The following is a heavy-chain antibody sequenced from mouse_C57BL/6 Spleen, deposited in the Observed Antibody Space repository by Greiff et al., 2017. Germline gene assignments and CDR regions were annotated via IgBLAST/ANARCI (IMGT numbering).Heavy chain of an antibody. CDR3: TDSVYYFDY. CDR2: IDPEDGDT. V-gene: IGHV14-1*01. CDR1: GFNINDYY. Sequence: LVESGAELVRPGASVKLSCTASGFNINDYYMNWVKQRPEQGLEWIGRIDPEDGDTEYAPKFQGKATMTADTSSNTAYLRLSSLTSEDTAVXYCTDSVYYFDYWGQGTTLTVSS. J-gene: IGHJ2*01.